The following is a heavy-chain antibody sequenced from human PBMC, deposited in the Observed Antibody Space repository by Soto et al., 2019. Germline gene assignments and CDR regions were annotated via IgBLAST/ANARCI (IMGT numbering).Heavy chain of an antibody. CDR2: IYYSGST. D-gene: IGHD6-19*01. CDR1: GGSISSSSYY. J-gene: IGHJ1*01. V-gene: IGHV4-39*01. Sequence: QLQLQESGPGLVKPSETLSLTCTVSGGSISSSSYYWGWIRQPPGKGLEWIGSIYYSGSTYYNPSLKSRVTISVDTSKNQFSLKLSSVTAADTAVYYCASGPAGLASAEYFQHWGQGTLVTVSS. CDR3: ASGPAGLASAEYFQH.